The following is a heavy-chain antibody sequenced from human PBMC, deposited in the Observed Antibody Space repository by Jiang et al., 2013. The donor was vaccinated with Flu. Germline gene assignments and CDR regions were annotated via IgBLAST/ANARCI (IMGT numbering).Heavy chain of an antibody. CDR2: MNPNSANT. CDR1: GYTFSNYD. Sequence: GAEVKKPGASAKVSCKASGYTFSNYDIAWVRQATGQGLEWMGWMNPNSANTGYAQNFRGRITMTRDTSISTAYMELTSLTSDDTAVYYCARARRNELLSEYWGQGTLVTVSS. V-gene: IGHV1-8*01. J-gene: IGHJ4*02. D-gene: IGHD4-23*01. CDR3: ARARRNELLSEY.